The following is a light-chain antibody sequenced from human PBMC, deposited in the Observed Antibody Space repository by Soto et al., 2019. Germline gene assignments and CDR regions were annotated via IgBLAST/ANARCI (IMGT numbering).Light chain of an antibody. J-gene: IGLJ1*01. CDR3: CSYAGSYIYV. CDR1: SNDVGGYNY. CDR2: DVS. Sequence: QSALTQPRSVSGSPGQSVTISCTGTSNDVGGYNYVSWYQQHPGKAPKVMIYDVSKRPSGVPDRFSGSKSGNTASLTISGLQAEDEADYYCCSYAGSYIYVFGTGTKVTVL. V-gene: IGLV2-11*01.